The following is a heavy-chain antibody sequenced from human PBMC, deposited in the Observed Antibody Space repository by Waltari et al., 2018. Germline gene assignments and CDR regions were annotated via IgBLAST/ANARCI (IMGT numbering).Heavy chain of an antibody. J-gene: IGHJ3*02. CDR2: ISSSGGST. D-gene: IGHD5-18*01. CDR3: AKDGPRGYSYHYRGDAFDI. V-gene: IGHV3-23*01. CDR1: RFTFSSYG. Sequence: EVQLLESGGGLVQPGGSLRLSCAASRFTFSSYGMPWVRQAPGKGLEWVSGISSSGGSTYYADSVKGRLTISRDNSKNTPYLQMNSLRAGDTAVYYCAKDGPRGYSYHYRGDAFDIWGQGTMVTVSS.